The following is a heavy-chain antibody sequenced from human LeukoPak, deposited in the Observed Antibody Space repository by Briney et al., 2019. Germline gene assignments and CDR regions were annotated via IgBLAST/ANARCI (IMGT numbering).Heavy chain of an antibody. D-gene: IGHD3-22*01. Sequence: GGSLRLSCAASGFTFSTYAMTWVRQAPGKGLEWVSSISGTGYSTDYADSVKGRFTIYRDNSKNSLFLQMSSLRAEDTAVYYCARVIHEYDSSSSWYSYYGMDVWGQGTTVTVSS. CDR3: ARVIHEYDSSSSWYSYYGMDV. CDR2: ISGTGYST. CDR1: GFTFSTYA. V-gene: IGHV3-23*01. J-gene: IGHJ6*02.